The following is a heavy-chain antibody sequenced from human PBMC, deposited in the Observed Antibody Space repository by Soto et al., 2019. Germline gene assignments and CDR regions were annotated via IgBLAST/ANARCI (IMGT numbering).Heavy chain of an antibody. V-gene: IGHV3-33*01. CDR3: ARDPTHSGYGDYYYYGMDV. J-gene: IGHJ6*02. Sequence: PGGSLRLSCAASGFTFSSYGMHWVRQAPGKGLEWVAVIWYDGSNKYYADSVKGRFTISRDNSKNTLYLQMNSLRAEDTAVYYCARDPTHSGYGDYYYYGMDVWGQGTTVTVSS. CDR2: IWYDGSNK. D-gene: IGHD4-17*01. CDR1: GFTFSSYG.